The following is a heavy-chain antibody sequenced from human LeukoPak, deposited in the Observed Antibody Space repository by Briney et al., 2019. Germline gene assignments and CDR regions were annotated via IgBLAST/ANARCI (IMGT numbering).Heavy chain of an antibody. Sequence: GGSLRLSCALSGGTVSNNYMSWVRQAPGKGLEWVSIIYPDGGTNYADSVKGRFIISRDDFKSTVFLHMNSLRTEDMAVYYCARLTDCWGQGALVTVSS. J-gene: IGHJ4*02. CDR1: GGTVSNNY. CDR3: ARLTDC. CDR2: IYPDGGT. V-gene: IGHV3-66*02.